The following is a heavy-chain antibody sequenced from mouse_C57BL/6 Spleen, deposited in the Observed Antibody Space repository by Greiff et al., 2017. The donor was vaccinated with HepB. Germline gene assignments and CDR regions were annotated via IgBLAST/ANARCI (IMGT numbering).Heavy chain of an antibody. Sequence: VQLQQSGTELVKPGASVKLSCKASGYTFTSYWMHWVKQRPGQGLEWIGNINPSNGGTNYNEKFKSKATLTVDKSSSTAYMQLSSLTSEDSAVYYCARPTPFDYAMDYWGQGTSVTVSS. J-gene: IGHJ4*01. V-gene: IGHV1-53*01. CDR3: ARPTPFDYAMDY. D-gene: IGHD1-1*01. CDR2: INPSNGGT. CDR1: GYTFTSYW.